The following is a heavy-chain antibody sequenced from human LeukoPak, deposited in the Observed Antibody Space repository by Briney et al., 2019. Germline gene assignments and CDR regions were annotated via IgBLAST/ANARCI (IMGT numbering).Heavy chain of an antibody. CDR1: GGTFSSYI. D-gene: IGHD5-24*01. V-gene: IGHV1-69*05. CDR2: IIPIFGAA. J-gene: IGHJ4*02. CDR3: AGIDGYRADY. Sequence: SVKGSCEAYGGTFSSYIISWVRQAPGQGLECMGRIIPIFGAANYAQKFQGRVTITTDESTNTAYMELSSLRSEDTAVYYCAGIDGYRADYWGQGTLVTVSS.